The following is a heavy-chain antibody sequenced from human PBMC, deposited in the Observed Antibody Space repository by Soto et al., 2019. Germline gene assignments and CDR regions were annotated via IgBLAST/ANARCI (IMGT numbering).Heavy chain of an antibody. Sequence: DVQLVETGGELIQPGGSLRLSCAASGFTVSSKYMSWVRQAPGKGLEWISVIWSAGLIYYADSVRGRFTISRDISKNILYLEMTSLRADDTAVYYCAREAPSDVWGQGTTVTVSS. CDR3: AREAPSDV. V-gene: IGHV3-53*02. J-gene: IGHJ6*02. CDR2: IWSAGLI. CDR1: GFTVSSKY.